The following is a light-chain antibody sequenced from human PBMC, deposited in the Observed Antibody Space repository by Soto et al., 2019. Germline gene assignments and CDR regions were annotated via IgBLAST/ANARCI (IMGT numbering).Light chain of an antibody. CDR1: QSISTF. CDR3: QQSYTTPRT. J-gene: IGKJ1*01. CDR2: AAS. V-gene: IGKV1-39*01. Sequence: DIQMTQSPSSLSASVGDRVSVTCRASQSISTFLNCYQQRPGEAPKLLIYAASSLQSRVPSRFSGSVSGADLTLTIGSLQPLEFATYYSQQSYTTPRTFGQGTKV.